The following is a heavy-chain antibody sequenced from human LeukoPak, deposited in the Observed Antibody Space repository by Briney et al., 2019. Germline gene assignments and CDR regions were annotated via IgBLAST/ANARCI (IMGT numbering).Heavy chain of an antibody. Sequence: KPSETLSLTCTVSGDSIDSYYWSWIRQPPGKGLEWIGYIYYSGSTYYNPSLKSRVTISVDTSKNQFSLKLSSVTAADTAVYYCASFDYGDYGDYWGQGTLVTVSS. V-gene: IGHV4-59*12. J-gene: IGHJ4*02. CDR1: GDSIDSYY. CDR3: ASFDYGDYGDY. D-gene: IGHD4-17*01. CDR2: IYYSGST.